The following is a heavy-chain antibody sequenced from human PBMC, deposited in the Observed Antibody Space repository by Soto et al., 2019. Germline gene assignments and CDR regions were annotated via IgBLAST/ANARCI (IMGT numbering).Heavy chain of an antibody. CDR1: GGSVSGYY. CDR2: INHSGST. V-gene: IGHV4-34*01. CDR3: ASGKHYYDSSGYYWRPRYFDY. J-gene: IGHJ4*02. D-gene: IGHD3-22*01. Sequence: PSETLSLTCAVYGGSVSGYYWSWIRQPPGKGLEWIGEINHSGSTNYNPSLKSRGTISVDTSKNQLSLKLSAVTAARTAVCYCASGKHYYDSSGYYWRPRYFDYWGQGTLVTVSS.